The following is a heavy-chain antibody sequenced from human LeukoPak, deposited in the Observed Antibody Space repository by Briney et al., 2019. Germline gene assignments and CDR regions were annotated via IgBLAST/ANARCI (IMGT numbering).Heavy chain of an antibody. CDR2: ISGSGGST. Sequence: GGSLRLSCAASGFTFSSYAMSWVRQAPGKGLEWVSAISGSGGSTYYAGSVKGRFTISRDNSKNTLYLQMNSLRAEDTAVYYCAKRERSGWEYGMDVWGQGTTVIVSS. CDR1: GFTFSSYA. D-gene: IGHD6-19*01. V-gene: IGHV3-23*01. CDR3: AKRERSGWEYGMDV. J-gene: IGHJ6*02.